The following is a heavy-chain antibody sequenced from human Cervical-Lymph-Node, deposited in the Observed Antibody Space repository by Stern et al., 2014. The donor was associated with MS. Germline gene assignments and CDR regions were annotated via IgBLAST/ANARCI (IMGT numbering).Heavy chain of an antibody. CDR1: GYTLTELS. CDR3: ATDRDDFRSGYSAPTKGYGLDV. V-gene: IGHV1-24*01. D-gene: IGHD3-3*01. J-gene: IGHJ6*02. Sequence: QVQLVESGAEVKKPGASVKVSCKVSGYTLTELSMHWVRQAPGKGLEWMGGFDPEDGETIYAQKFQGRVTMTEDTSTDTAYMELSSLISEDTAVYYCATDRDDFRSGYSAPTKGYGLDVWGQGTTVTVTS. CDR2: FDPEDGET.